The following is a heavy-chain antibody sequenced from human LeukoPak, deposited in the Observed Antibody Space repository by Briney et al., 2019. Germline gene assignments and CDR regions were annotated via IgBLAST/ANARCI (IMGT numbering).Heavy chain of an antibody. D-gene: IGHD1-14*01. V-gene: IGHV4-39*01. J-gene: IGHJ1*01. CDR3: AGEITSSCHH. Sequence: SETLSLTCTVSGGSISSSNYYWGWVRQPPGKGLEWIGSTYYSGTTFYKPALKSRVTISVDTSKNQFPLKLSSVTAADTAVYYCAGEITSSCHHWGQGTLVTVSS. CDR1: GGSISSSNYY. CDR2: TYYSGTT.